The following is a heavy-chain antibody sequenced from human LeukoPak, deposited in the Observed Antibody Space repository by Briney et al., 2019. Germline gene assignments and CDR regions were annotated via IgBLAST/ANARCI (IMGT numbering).Heavy chain of an antibody. D-gene: IGHD3-10*01. CDR2: IIGSGGST. V-gene: IGHV3-23*01. J-gene: IGHJ3*02. CDR3: AKIPTYYYGSGSGAFDI. CDR1: GFPFSSYA. Sequence: GSLRLSCAASGFPFSSYAMSWVRQAPGKGLEWVSAIIGSGGSTYYADSVKGRFTISRDNSKNTLYLQMNSLRAEDTAVYYCAKIPTYYYGSGSGAFDIWGQGTMVTVSS.